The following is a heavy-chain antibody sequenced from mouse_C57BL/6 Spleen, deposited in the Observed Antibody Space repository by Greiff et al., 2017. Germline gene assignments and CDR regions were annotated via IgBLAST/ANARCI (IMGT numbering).Heavy chain of an antibody. Sequence: EVKLMESGAELVRPGASVKLSCTASGFNIKDDYMHWVKQRPEQGLEWIGWIDPENGDTEYASKFQGKATITADTSSNTAYLQLSSLTSEDTAVYYCTKADYGNPAWFAYWGQGTLVTVSA. V-gene: IGHV14-4*01. D-gene: IGHD2-1*01. CDR2: IDPENGDT. CDR3: TKADYGNPAWFAY. CDR1: GFNIKDDY. J-gene: IGHJ3*01.